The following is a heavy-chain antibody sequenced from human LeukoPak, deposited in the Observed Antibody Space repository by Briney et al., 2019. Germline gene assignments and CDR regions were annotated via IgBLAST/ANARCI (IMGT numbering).Heavy chain of an antibody. CDR1: GGSISSSSYY. Sequence: SETLSLTCTVSGGSISSSSYYWGWIRQPPGKGLEWIGSIYYSGSTYYNPSLKSRVTISVDTSKNQFSLKLGSVTAADAAVYYCARVRCSSTSCFDPWGQGTLVTVSS. D-gene: IGHD2-2*01. J-gene: IGHJ5*02. CDR2: IYYSGST. V-gene: IGHV4-39*07. CDR3: ARVRCSSTSCFDP.